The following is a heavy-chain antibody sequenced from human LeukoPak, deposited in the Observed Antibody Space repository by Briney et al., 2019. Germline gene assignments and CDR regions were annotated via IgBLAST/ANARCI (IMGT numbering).Heavy chain of an antibody. V-gene: IGHV4-34*01. CDR3: ARHSGGTYYVSLDP. CDR1: GGSFSGYY. J-gene: IGHJ5*02. Sequence: SETLSLTCAVYGGSFSGYYWSWILQPPGKGLEWIGEINHSGSTNQNPSLKSRVTISVDTSKNQFSLKLSSVTAADTAVYYCARHSGGTYYVSLDPWGQGTLVTVSS. D-gene: IGHD1-26*01. CDR2: INHSGST.